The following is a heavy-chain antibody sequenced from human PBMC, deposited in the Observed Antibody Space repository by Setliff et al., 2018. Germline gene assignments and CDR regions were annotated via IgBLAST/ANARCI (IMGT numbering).Heavy chain of an antibody. Sequence: VSGGSISPYFWSWIRQPPGKGLEWIGYIYHNGNTNFNPSLKSRVNMSVDTSKNQFVLNLKAVTAADTAVYYCARDRTAYSYGLDVWGQGTTVTVSS. CDR2: IYHNGNT. J-gene: IGHJ6*02. CDR3: ARDRTAYSYGLDV. CDR1: GGSISPYF. V-gene: IGHV4-59*01. D-gene: IGHD5-18*01.